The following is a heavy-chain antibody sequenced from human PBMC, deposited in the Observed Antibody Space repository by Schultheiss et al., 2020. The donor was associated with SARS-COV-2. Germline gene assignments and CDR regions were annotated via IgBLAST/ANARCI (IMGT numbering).Heavy chain of an antibody. CDR1: GFTFSSYA. CDR2: ISYDGSNK. V-gene: IGHV3-30*01. D-gene: IGHD6-13*01. CDR3: ARNAAAGTYLPRSGMDV. Sequence: GESLKISCAASGFTFSSYAMHWVRQAPGKGLEWVAVISYDGSNKYYADSVKGRFTISRDNSKNTLYLQMNSLRAEDTAVYYCARNAAAGTYLPRSGMDVWGQGTTVTVSS. J-gene: IGHJ6*02.